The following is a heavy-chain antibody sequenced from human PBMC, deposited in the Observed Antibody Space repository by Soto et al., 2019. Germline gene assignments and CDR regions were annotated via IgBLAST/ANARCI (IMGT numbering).Heavy chain of an antibody. CDR2: IYWDDDK. D-gene: IGHD6-19*01. CDR1: GFSLSTSGVA. CDR3: VRAITYNRGWFQNWFDP. V-gene: IGHV2-5*02. Sequence: QITLKESAPTLVKPSQTLTLTCTFSGFSLSTSGVAVGWIRQPPGKALEWLAVIYWDDDKLYTPSLKSRLTLTKDTSKNQVVLTLTNMDPADTATYYCVRAITYNRGWFQNWFDPWGQGTLVTVSS. J-gene: IGHJ5*02.